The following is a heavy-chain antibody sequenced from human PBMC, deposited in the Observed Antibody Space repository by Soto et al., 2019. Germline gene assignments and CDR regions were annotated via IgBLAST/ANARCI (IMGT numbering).Heavy chain of an antibody. D-gene: IGHD3-3*01. CDR2: ISSSSSTI. CDR1: GFTFSSYS. J-gene: IGHJ5*02. CDR3: TRCITIFGVVKSHVDWFDP. Sequence: SLRLSCAASGFTFSSYSMNWVRRAPGKGLEWVSYISSSSSTIYYADSVKGRFTISRDNAKNSLYLQMNSLRDEDTAVYYCTRCITIFGVVKSHVDWFDPWGQGTLVTVSS. V-gene: IGHV3-48*02.